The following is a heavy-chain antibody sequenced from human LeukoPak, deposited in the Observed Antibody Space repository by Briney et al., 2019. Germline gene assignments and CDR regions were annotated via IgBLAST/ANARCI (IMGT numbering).Heavy chain of an antibody. CDR3: AVYFGSGSLHY. J-gene: IGHJ4*02. CDR2: IHQDGSEK. V-gene: IGHV3-7*05. CDR1: GFTFSSYW. Sequence: GGSLRLSCAASGFTFSSYWMSWVPQAPGEGLEWVANIHQDGSEKYYVDSVKGRFTISRDNAKNSLYLQMNSLRAEDTAVYYCAVYFGSGSLHYWGQGTLVTVSS. D-gene: IGHD3-10*01.